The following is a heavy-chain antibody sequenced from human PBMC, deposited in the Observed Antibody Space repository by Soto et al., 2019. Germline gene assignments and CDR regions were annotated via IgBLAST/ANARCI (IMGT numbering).Heavy chain of an antibody. D-gene: IGHD3-22*01. Sequence: SETLSLTCTISGDFIRTYYWSWIRQPPGKGLEWIGYIYDSGFTNYNPSLKSRVTISADTSKNQFSLKLTSVTAADTAVYYCARDRAYYDSNGFYFDYWGQGTLVTVSS. J-gene: IGHJ4*02. V-gene: IGHV4-59*01. CDR2: IYDSGFT. CDR3: ARDRAYYDSNGFYFDY. CDR1: GDFIRTYY.